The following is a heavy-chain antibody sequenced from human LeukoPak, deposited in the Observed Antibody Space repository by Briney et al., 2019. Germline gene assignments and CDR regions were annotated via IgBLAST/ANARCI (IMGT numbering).Heavy chain of an antibody. V-gene: IGHV4-39*02. CDR1: GGSISGSSYY. D-gene: IGHD5-24*01. CDR3: ARGARDGYYH. Sequence: PSETLSLTCTVSGGSISGSSYYWGWIRQPPGKGLEWIGSIYYSGSTYYNPSLKSRVTISVDTSKNQFSLKLNSVTATDTAVYYCARGARDGYYHWGQGTLVTVSS. CDR2: IYYSGST. J-gene: IGHJ4*02.